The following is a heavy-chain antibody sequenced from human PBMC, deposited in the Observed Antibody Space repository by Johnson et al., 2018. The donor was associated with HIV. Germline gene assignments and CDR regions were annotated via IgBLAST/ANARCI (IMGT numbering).Heavy chain of an antibody. D-gene: IGHD5-18*01. J-gene: IGHJ3*02. V-gene: IGHV3-9*01. CDR1: GFTVSSNY. CDR2: ISWNSDTI. Sequence: VQLVESGGGLVQPGGSLRLSCAASGFTVSSNYMSWVRQAPGKGLEWVSGISWNSDTIGYADSVKGRFAISRDNAKNSLYLQMNSLRAEDTALYYCARDIMADTALDPGFAFDIWGQGTMVTVSS. CDR3: ARDIMADTALDPGFAFDI.